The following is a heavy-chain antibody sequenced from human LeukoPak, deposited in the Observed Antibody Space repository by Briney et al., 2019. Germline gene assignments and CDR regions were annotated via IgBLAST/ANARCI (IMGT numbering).Heavy chain of an antibody. Sequence: GGSLRLSCAASGFTFSSYAMSWVRQAPGKGLEWVSAISGSGGSTYYADSVKGRFTISRDNSKNTLYLQMNSLRAEDTAVYYCAKALGYYYDSSGYPNWGRGTLVTVSS. V-gene: IGHV3-23*01. CDR2: ISGSGGST. J-gene: IGHJ4*02. CDR3: AKALGYYYDSSGYPN. CDR1: GFTFSSYA. D-gene: IGHD3-22*01.